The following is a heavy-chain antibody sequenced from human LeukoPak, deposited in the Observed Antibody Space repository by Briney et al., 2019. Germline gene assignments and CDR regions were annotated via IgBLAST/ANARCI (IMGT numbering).Heavy chain of an antibody. J-gene: IGHJ5*02. CDR1: GYTFTGHY. D-gene: IGHD3-10*01. CDR3: ARDLWFGELRWFDP. Sequence: ASVTVSCKASGYTFTGHYIHWVRQAPGQGLEWMGWINPNSGGTNYAQKFQGRVTMTRDTSISTAYMELSRLRSDDTAVYYCARDLWFGELRWFDPWGQGTLVTVSS. CDR2: INPNSGGT. V-gene: IGHV1-2*02.